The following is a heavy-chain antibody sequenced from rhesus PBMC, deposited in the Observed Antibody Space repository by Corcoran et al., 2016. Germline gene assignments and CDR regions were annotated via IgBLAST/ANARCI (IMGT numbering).Heavy chain of an antibody. CDR1: GGSISGGYA. CDR3: ARWGPGTSYDF. J-gene: IGHJ4*01. V-gene: IGHV4-76*01. CDR2: IYDSTGST. D-gene: IGHD4-29*01. Sequence: QVQLQESGPGLVKPSETLSLTCAVSGGSISGGYAWSWIRQPPGKGLEWIGNIYDSTGSTNYNPSLKNRVTISKDTSKNQFSLKLSSVTAADTAVYYCARWGPGTSYDFWGQGVLVTVSS.